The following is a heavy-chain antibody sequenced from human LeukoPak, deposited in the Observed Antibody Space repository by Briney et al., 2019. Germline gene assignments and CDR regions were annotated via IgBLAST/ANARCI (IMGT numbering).Heavy chain of an antibody. CDR2: IKSKTDGATR. D-gene: IGHD6-13*01. J-gene: IGHJ4*02. V-gene: IGHV3-15*01. CDR1: GFTFSDAW. CDR3: TAGTGRSDFDY. Sequence: GGSLRLSCAASGFTFSDAWMSWVRQAPGKGLEWVGRIKSKTDGATRDFAAARKGRFSISRDDSRNMVYLQMNSLKSEDTAVYYCTAGTGRSDFDYWGQGTLVTVSS.